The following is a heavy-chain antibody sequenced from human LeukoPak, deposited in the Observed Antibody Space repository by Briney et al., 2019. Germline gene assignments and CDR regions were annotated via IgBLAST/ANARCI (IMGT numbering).Heavy chain of an antibody. CDR2: IYYSGST. CDR3: ARHYGVFDY. J-gene: IGHJ4*02. D-gene: IGHD4-17*01. V-gene: IGHV4-39*01. Sequence: SGTLSLTCTVSGGSISSSSYYWGWIRQPPGKGLEWIGSIYYSGSTYYNPSLKSRVTISVDTSKNQFSLKLSSVTAADTAVYYCARHYGVFDYWGQGTLVTASS. CDR1: GGSISSSSYY.